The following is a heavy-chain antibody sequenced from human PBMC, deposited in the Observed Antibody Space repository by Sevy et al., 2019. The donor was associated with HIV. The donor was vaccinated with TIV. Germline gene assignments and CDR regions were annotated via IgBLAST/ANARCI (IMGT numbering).Heavy chain of an antibody. CDR3: TTDGSYCIRTNCYYFDY. V-gene: IGHV3-15*01. J-gene: IGHJ4*02. Sequence: GGSLRLSCAVSGFTFNNAWMAWVRQAPGKGLEWVGRIKSKADGGRTDYAAPVQGRFTISRDDSKNTLYLQTNSMKTETAAVYYCTTDGSYCIRTNCYYFDYWGQGTLVTVSS. CDR2: IKSKADGGRT. D-gene: IGHD2-2*01. CDR1: GFTFNNAW.